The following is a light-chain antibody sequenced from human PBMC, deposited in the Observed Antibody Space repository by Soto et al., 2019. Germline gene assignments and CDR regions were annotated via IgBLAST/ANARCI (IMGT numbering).Light chain of an antibody. CDR3: PAWDASLHGHV. Sequence: QSVLTQPPSASGTPGQRVTISCSGSRSSVGSNTVNWYQHLPGTAPKLLIYSNNHRPSGVPDRFSASKAGASASLAISGLQSEDEGEYYCPAWDASLHGHVFGTGTKVTVL. CDR2: SNN. CDR1: RSSVGSNT. J-gene: IGLJ1*01. V-gene: IGLV1-44*01.